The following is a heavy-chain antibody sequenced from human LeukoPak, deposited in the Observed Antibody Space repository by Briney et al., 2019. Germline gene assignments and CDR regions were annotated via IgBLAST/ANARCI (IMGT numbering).Heavy chain of an antibody. J-gene: IGHJ4*02. CDR3: AVGRVRDY. D-gene: IGHD3-3*01. V-gene: IGHV3-15*01. CDR2: IKIKSDGETT. Sequence: AGSLRLSCAASGFTFTNAYMSWVRQAPGKGLEWLGRIKIKSDGETTDYAAPVKGRFTISRDDSRNTLYLQMNSLKTEDTAVYYCAVGRVRDYWGQGTLVTVSS. CDR1: GFTFTNAY.